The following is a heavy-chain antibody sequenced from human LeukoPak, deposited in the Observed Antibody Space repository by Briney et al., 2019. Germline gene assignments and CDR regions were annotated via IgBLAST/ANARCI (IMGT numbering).Heavy chain of an antibody. V-gene: IGHV3-30*18. D-gene: IGHD4-17*01. CDR2: ISYDGSNK. J-gene: IGHJ4*02. Sequence: PGRSLRLSCAASGFTFSSYGMHWVRQAPDKGLEWVAVISYDGSNKYYADSVKGRFTISRDNSKNTLYLQMNSLRAEDTAVYYCAKDFLSTVTAYFDYWGQGTLVTVSS. CDR3: AKDFLSTVTAYFDY. CDR1: GFTFSSYG.